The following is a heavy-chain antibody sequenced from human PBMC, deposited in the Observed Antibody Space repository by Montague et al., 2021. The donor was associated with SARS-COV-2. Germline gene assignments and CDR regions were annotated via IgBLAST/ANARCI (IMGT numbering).Heavy chain of an antibody. D-gene: IGHD3-3*01. CDR3: ARQQGLSGSGVVRLMELDI. Sequence: SETLSPTCTVSGGSISGRFWSWIRQTPGKGLEWIGYISYSGATSSNPSLKSRVTLLVDTAVNQFSLKMRSVTAADTAIYYCARQQGLSGSGVVRLMELDIWGHGALVTVSS. CDR1: GGSISGRF. CDR2: ISYSGAT. J-gene: IGHJ4*01. V-gene: IGHV4-59*08.